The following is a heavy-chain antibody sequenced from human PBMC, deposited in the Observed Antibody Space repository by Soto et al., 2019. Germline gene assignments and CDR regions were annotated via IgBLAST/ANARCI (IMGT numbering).Heavy chain of an antibody. Sequence: ASVKVSCKASGGTFSSYAISWVRQAPGQGLEWMGGIIPIFGTANYAQKFQGRVTITADESTSTAYMELSSLRSEDTAVYYCARGEPRGYSGYDYWGGYYFDYWGQGTLVTVSS. CDR1: GGTFSSYA. CDR2: IIPIFGTA. D-gene: IGHD5-12*01. CDR3: ARGEPRGYSGYDYWGGYYFDY. V-gene: IGHV1-69*13. J-gene: IGHJ4*02.